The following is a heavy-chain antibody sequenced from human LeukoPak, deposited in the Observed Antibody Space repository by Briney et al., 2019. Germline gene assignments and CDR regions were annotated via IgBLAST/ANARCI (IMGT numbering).Heavy chain of an antibody. Sequence: GGSLRLSCAASGFTFSSYSMNWVRHAPGKGRECVSSISISSSYIYYADSVKGRFTISRDNAKNSLYLQMNSLRAEDTAVYYCARDTSGGGSPRFDPWGQGTLVTVSS. D-gene: IGHD2-15*01. CDR2: ISISSSYI. CDR3: ARDTSGGGSPRFDP. J-gene: IGHJ5*02. V-gene: IGHV3-21*01. CDR1: GFTFSSYS.